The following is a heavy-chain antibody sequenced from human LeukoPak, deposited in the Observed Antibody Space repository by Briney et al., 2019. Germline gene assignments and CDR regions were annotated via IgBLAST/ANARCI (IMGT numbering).Heavy chain of an antibody. CDR3: AKDQIGSYFD. Sequence: GGSLRLSCAASGFTFSDYYMSWIRQAPGKGLEWVAVISYDGSNKYYADSVKGRFTISRDNSKNTLYLQMNSLRAEDTAVYYCAKDQIGSYFDWGQGTLVTVSS. CDR1: GFTFSDYY. J-gene: IGHJ4*02. D-gene: IGHD2/OR15-2a*01. CDR2: ISYDGSNK. V-gene: IGHV3-30*18.